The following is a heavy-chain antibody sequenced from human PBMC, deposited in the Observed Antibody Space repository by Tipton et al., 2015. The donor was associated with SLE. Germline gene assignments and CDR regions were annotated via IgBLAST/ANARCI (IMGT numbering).Heavy chain of an antibody. CDR2: IYYSGST. D-gene: IGHD2-2*01. Sequence: TLSLTCTVSGGSISSGGYYWSWIRQHPGKGLEWIGYIYYSGSTNYNPSLKSRVTISVDTSKNQFSLKLSSVTAADTAVYYCARMAFCSTTSCYYYYYGMDVWGQGTTVTVSS. CDR3: ARMAFCSTTSCYYYYYGMDV. CDR1: GGSISSGGYY. V-gene: IGHV4-61*08. J-gene: IGHJ6*02.